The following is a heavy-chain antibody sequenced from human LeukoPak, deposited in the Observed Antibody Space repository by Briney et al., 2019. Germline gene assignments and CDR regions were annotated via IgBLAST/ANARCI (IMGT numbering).Heavy chain of an antibody. CDR1: GGSISSSSYY. V-gene: IGHV4-39*01. Sequence: SETLSLTCTVSGGSISSSSYYWAWIRRPPGKGLVWIESIYYSGSTYYNPSLKSRFTISEDTSKNQFSLKLRSVTAADTAVYYCARQIFGVVISFDFWGQGTLVTVSS. CDR2: IYYSGST. D-gene: IGHD3-3*01. CDR3: ARQIFGVVISFDF. J-gene: IGHJ4*02.